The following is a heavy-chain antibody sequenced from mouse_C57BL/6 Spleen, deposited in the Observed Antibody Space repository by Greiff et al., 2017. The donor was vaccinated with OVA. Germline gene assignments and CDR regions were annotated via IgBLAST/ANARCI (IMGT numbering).Heavy chain of an antibody. Sequence: EVQLVESGGGLVKPGGSLKLSCAASGFTFSDYGMHWVRQAPEKGLEWVAYISSGSSTIYYADTVKGRFTISRDNAKNTLFLQMTSLRSEDKAMYYCARPHYYGSSYSYAMDYWGQGTSVTVSS. V-gene: IGHV5-17*01. CDR2: ISSGSSTI. CDR1: GFTFSDYG. D-gene: IGHD1-1*01. CDR3: ARPHYYGSSYSYAMDY. J-gene: IGHJ4*01.